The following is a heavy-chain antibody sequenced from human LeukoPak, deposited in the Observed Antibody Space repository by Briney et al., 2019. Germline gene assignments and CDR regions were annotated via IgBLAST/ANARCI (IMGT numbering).Heavy chain of an antibody. CDR1: GFTFSNYA. CDR3: AGGVAGRFDY. D-gene: IGHD6-19*01. V-gene: IGHV3-33*01. Sequence: PGGSLRLSCAASGFTFSNYAMHWVRQAPGKGLEWVAVIWYDGTNKYYADSVKGRFTISRDNSKNTLYLEMNSLRAEDTAVYYCAGGVAGRFDYWGQGTLVTVSS. CDR2: IWYDGTNK. J-gene: IGHJ4*02.